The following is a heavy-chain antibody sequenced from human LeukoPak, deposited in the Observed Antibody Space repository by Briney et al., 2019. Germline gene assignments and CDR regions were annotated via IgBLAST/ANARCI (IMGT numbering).Heavy chain of an antibody. D-gene: IGHD5-12*01. J-gene: IGHJ4*02. Sequence: SETLSLTCGVYGGSFSGYYWNWIRQSPGKGLEWIGSIYYSGSTYYNPSLKSRVTISVDTSKNQFSLKLSSVTAADTAVYYCARGSGYSGYDFIDYWGQGTLVTVSS. V-gene: IGHV4-34*01. CDR3: ARGSGYSGYDFIDY. CDR1: GGSFSGYY. CDR2: IYYSGST.